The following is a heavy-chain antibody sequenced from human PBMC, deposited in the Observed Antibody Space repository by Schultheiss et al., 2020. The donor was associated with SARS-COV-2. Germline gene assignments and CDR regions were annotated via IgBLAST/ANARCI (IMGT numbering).Heavy chain of an antibody. J-gene: IGHJ3*02. Sequence: SETLSLTCTVSGGSISSYYWSWIRQPAGKGLEWIGRIYTSGSTNYNPSLKSRVTISVDTSKNQFSLKLSSVTAADTAVYYCARGVTTVVTPGAFDIWGQGTMVTVSS. V-gene: IGHV4-4*07. CDR2: IYTSGST. D-gene: IGHD4-23*01. CDR3: ARGVTTVVTPGAFDI. CDR1: GGSISSYY.